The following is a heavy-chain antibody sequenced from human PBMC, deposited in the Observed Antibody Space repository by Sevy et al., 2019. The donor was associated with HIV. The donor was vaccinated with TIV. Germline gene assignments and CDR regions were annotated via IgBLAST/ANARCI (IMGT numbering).Heavy chain of an antibody. D-gene: IGHD3-16*01. V-gene: IGHV4-31*03. CDR2: IFTSGST. Sequence: SETLSLTCTISGGSINNGGYYWTWIRQFPGKGLEGIGYIFTSGSTDSNPSLMSRVDISLDSSQRHFSLNSRSVTAADTAVYYCAEGRVGGNSWFDSWGQGILVTVSS. CDR1: GGSINNGGYY. J-gene: IGHJ5*01. CDR3: AEGRVGGNSWFDS.